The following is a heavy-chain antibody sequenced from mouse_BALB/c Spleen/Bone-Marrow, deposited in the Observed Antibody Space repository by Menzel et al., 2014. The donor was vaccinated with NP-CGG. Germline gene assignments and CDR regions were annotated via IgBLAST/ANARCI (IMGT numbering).Heavy chain of an antibody. CDR1: GYTFTDYA. CDR3: AREGPWFAY. CDR2: ISTYYGDA. V-gene: IGHV1S137*01. Sequence: VKLVDSGAELVRPGVSVKISCKGSGYTFTDYAMHWVKQSHAKSLEWIGVISTYYGDASYNQKFKGKATMTVDKSSSTAYMELARLTSEDSAIYYCAREGPWFAYWGQGTLVTVSA. J-gene: IGHJ3*01.